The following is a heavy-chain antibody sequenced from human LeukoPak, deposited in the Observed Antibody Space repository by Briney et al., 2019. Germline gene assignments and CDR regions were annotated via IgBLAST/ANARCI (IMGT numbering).Heavy chain of an antibody. D-gene: IGHD1-7*01. V-gene: IGHV1-2*02. J-gene: IGHJ5*02. CDR3: AKDYSVELGFDP. CDR2: INPKSGGT. CDR1: GYTFTGYY. Sequence: ASVKVSCKASGYTFTGYYMHWVRQAPGQGLEWMGWINPKSGGTYYAQEFQGRVTLTRDTSISTVYMELSRLRSDDTAVYYCAKDYSVELGFDPWGQGTLVTVSS.